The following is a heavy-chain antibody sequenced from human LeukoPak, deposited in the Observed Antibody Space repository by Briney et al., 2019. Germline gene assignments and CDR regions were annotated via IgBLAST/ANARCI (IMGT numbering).Heavy chain of an antibody. V-gene: IGHV3-66*01. CDR3: ARDLLRDAFDI. CDR1: GITVSSNY. Sequence: GGSLRLSCAASGITVSSNYMSWVRQAPGKGLEWVSVIYSGGSTYYADSVKGRFTISRDNSKNTLYLQMNSLRAEDTAVYYCARDLLRDAFDIWGQGTMVTVSS. CDR2: IYSGGST. D-gene: IGHD3-16*01. J-gene: IGHJ3*02.